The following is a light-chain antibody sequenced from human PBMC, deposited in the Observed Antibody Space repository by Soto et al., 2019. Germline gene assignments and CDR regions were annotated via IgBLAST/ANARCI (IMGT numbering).Light chain of an antibody. CDR3: QLYNIYWT. Sequence: DIQMTQSPSTLSASVGDRVTITCRASQSISSWLAWYQQKPGKAPKLLIYKASSLESGVPSRFSGSGSGTEFTLTISSLQPDDFATYYCQLYNIYWTFGQGTNVEIK. J-gene: IGKJ1*01. CDR2: KAS. CDR1: QSISSW. V-gene: IGKV1-5*03.